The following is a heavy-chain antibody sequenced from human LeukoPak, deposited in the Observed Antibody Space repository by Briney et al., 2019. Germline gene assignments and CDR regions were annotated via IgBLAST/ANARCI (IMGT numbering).Heavy chain of an antibody. CDR2: INHSGST. CDR1: GGSFSGYY. D-gene: IGHD2-15*01. V-gene: IGHV4-34*01. Sequence: KPSETLSLTCAVYGGSFSGYYWSWIRQPPGKGLEWIGEINHSGSTNYNPSLKSRVTISVDTSKNQFSLKLSSVTAADTAVYYCARGTPRKRVMVVAATFYPYFDYWGQGTLVTVSS. J-gene: IGHJ4*02. CDR3: ARGTPRKRVMVVAATFYPYFDY.